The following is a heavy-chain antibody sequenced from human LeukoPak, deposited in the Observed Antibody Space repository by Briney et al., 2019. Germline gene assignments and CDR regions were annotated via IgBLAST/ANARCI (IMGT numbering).Heavy chain of an antibody. CDR1: GYTFTGYY. D-gene: IGHD1-26*01. J-gene: IGHJ4*02. Sequence: ASVKVSCKASGYTFTGYYVHWVRQAPGQGLEWMGWINPNSGGTNYAQKFQGRVTMTRDTSISTAYMELSRLRSDDTAVYYCARERIVGATPSFDYWGQGTLVTVSS. CDR3: ARERIVGATPSFDY. CDR2: INPNSGGT. V-gene: IGHV1-2*02.